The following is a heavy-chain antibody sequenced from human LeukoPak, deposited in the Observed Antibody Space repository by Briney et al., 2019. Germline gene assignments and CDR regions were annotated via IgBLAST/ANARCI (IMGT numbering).Heavy chain of an antibody. D-gene: IGHD6-13*01. CDR1: GGSISSYY. V-gene: IGHV4-59*01. J-gene: IGHJ4*02. CDR3: ARGMQQLYHFDS. CDR2: IYYSGST. Sequence: PSETLSLTCAVSGGSISSYYWSWIRQPPGKGLEWIGYIYYSGSTNYNPSLKSRVTISVDTSQNQFSLKLSSVTAADTAVYYCARGMQQLYHFDSWGRGTLVTVSS.